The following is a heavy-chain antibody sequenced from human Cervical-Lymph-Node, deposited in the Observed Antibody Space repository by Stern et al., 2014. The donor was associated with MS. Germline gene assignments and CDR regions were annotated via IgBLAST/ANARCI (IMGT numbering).Heavy chain of an antibody. Sequence: QVQLQQSGAEVKKPGSSVKISCKASGGTFNVYAINWLRQAPGQGLEWMGGIIPIFATANYAQKFQGRVTITADGSTRTSSMQLSSLTFDDTAVYYCARDGRHTDNYGLDVWGQGTTVTVSS. CDR3: ARDGRHTDNYGLDV. V-gene: IGHV1-69*01. CDR2: IIPIFATA. J-gene: IGHJ6*02. D-gene: IGHD3-9*01. CDR1: GGTFNVYA.